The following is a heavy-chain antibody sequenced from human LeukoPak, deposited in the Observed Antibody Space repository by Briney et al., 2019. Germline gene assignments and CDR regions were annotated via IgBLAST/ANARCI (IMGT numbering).Heavy chain of an antibody. CDR1: GDSVSSNSAA. V-gene: IGHV6-1*01. Sequence: SQTLSLTCAISGDSVSSNSAAGNWIRQSPSRGLEWLGRTYYRSKWYNDYAVSVKSRITINPDTSKNQFSLQLDSVTPEDTAVYYCARSAGRDIAVAGPIDYWGQGTLVTVSS. J-gene: IGHJ4*02. CDR3: ARSAGRDIAVAGPIDY. D-gene: IGHD6-19*01. CDR2: TYYRSKWYN.